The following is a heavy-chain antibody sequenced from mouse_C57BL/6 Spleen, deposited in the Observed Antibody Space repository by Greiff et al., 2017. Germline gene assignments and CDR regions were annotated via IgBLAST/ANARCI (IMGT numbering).Heavy chain of an antibody. V-gene: IGHV1-81*01. CDR3: ARLDGSSPWYFDV. CDR1: GYTFTSYG. J-gene: IGHJ1*03. Sequence: LQESGAELARPGASVKLSCKASGYTFTSYGISWVKQRTGQGLEWIGEIYPRSGNTYYNEKFKGKATLTADNSSSTAYMELRSLTSEDSAVYFCARLDGSSPWYFDVWGTGTTVTVSS. CDR2: IYPRSGNT. D-gene: IGHD1-1*01.